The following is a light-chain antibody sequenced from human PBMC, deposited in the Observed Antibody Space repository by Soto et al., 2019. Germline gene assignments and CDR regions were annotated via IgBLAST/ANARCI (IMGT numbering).Light chain of an antibody. CDR2: EVT. CDR3: MSYAGMYTYV. J-gene: IGLJ1*01. CDR1: SSDVGGYNY. Sequence: QSVLTQPPSASGSPGQSVTISCTGTSSDVGGYNYLSWYQHRPGKAPQLIIYEVTKRPSGVPNRFFGSKSGNTASLTVSGLQAEDEAGYFCMSYAGMYTYVFGTGTKVTVL. V-gene: IGLV2-8*01.